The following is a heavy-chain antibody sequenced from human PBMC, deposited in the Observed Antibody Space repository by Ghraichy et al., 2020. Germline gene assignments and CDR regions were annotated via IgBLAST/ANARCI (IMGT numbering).Heavy chain of an antibody. Sequence: LSLTCAASGFTFSSYAMSWVRQAPGKGLEWVSAISGSGSYTYYADSVKGRFTISRDNSKSTLYLQMNSLRAEDTAVYYCAKSALGYSSSWYVKDVWGQGTTVTVSS. CDR3: AKSALGYSSSWYVKDV. CDR1: GFTFSSYA. CDR2: ISGSGSYT. D-gene: IGHD6-13*01. V-gene: IGHV3-23*01. J-gene: IGHJ6*02.